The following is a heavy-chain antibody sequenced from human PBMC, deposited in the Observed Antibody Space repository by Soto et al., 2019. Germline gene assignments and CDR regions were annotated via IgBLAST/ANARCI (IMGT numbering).Heavy chain of an antibody. J-gene: IGHJ6*02. CDR2: IYYSGST. D-gene: IGHD4-17*01. Sequence: SETLSRTCAVSGGSISSYYWSWIRQPPGKGLEWIGYIYYSGSTNYNPSLKSRVTISVDTSKNQFSLKLSSVTAADTAVYYCARGDYGTYYYYGMEGWDPGTTHTV. CDR1: GGSISSYY. CDR3: ARGDYGTYYYYGMEG. V-gene: IGHV4-59*01.